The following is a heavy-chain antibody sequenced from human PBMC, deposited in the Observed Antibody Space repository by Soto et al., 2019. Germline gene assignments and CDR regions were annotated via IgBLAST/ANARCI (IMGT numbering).Heavy chain of an antibody. D-gene: IGHD3-10*01. CDR1: GYTFTDHG. J-gene: IGHJ4*02. V-gene: IGHV1-18*01. CDR2: VSSYNGNT. CDR3: AREVEGSYSPADF. Sequence: VQLVQSGPEVKKPGASVTVSCKTSGYTFTDHGIDWVRQAPGQGLEWVGWVSSYNGNTNYAYNLKDRVIMTIDASTSTAYMELRGLRSDDTAVYYCAREVEGSYSPADFWGQGTPVTVSS.